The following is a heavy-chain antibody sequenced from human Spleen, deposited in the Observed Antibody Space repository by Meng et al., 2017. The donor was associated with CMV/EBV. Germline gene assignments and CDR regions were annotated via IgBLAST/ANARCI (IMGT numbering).Heavy chain of an antibody. V-gene: IGHV3-7*01. CDR1: GFMFSSYW. J-gene: IGHJ6*02. Sequence: GESLKISCAASGFMFSSYWMSWVRQAPGKGLEWVANIKEDGSEKDYVDAVKGRFTISRDNAKKSLYLQMDSLRAEDTAVYYCAREHSNDYVWGSFRWNDYYYGMDVWGQGTTVTVSS. D-gene: IGHD3-16*02. CDR2: IKEDGSEK. CDR3: AREHSNDYVWGSFRWNDYYYGMDV.